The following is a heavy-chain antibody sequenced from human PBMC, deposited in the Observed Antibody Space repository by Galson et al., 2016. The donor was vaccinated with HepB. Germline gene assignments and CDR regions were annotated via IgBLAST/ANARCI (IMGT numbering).Heavy chain of an antibody. CDR3: ARVGGILYFELDY. D-gene: IGHD2-8*01. Sequence: SLRLSCATSGFTFSDYSMNWVRQAPGKGLEWVSHISSGSSFIYYADSVKGRFTISRDNAKSSLYLQMNSLRAEDTAVYYCARVGGILYFELDYWGQGTLVTVAS. V-gene: IGHV3-21*05. CDR2: ISSGSSFI. J-gene: IGHJ4*02. CDR1: GFTFSDYS.